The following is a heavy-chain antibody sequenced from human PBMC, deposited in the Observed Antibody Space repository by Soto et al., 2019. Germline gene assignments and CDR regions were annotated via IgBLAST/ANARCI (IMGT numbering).Heavy chain of an antibody. Sequence: PGGALRLSCAASGFTVSSHYMTWVRQAPGKGLEWVAVIYDSGGTYYADSVKGRFTISRDDPASTVLLQMNSLRAEDTAVYYCARRHDFWSGYSYKYGLDAWGQGTTVT. J-gene: IGHJ6*02. D-gene: IGHD3-3*01. CDR2: IYDSGGT. CDR3: ARRHDFWSGYSYKYGLDA. V-gene: IGHV3-53*01. CDR1: GFTVSSHY.